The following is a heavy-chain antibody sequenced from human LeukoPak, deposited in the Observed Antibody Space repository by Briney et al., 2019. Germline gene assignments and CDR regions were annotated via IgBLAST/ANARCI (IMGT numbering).Heavy chain of an antibody. CDR3: ARAVSAWSGWFDP. CDR1: GGSIISYY. J-gene: IGHJ5*02. CDR2: IYYSGST. Sequence: PSETLSLTCTGSGGSIISYYWSWIRQPPGKGLEWIGYIYYSGSTNYNPSLKSRATISVDTTKNQFSLKVNSVTAADTAVYYCARAVSAWSGWFDPWGQGTLVTVSS. D-gene: IGHD3-10*02. V-gene: IGHV4-59*01.